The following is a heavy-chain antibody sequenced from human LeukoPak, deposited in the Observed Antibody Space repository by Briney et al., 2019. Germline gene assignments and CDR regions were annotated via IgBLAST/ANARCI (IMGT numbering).Heavy chain of an antibody. V-gene: IGHV4-59*08. J-gene: IGHJ4*02. CDR1: GDSISSYY. CDR2: LYYSGST. CDR3: ASIRGAMVRGAGLDY. Sequence: PSETLSLTCTVSGDSISSYYWSWIRQPPGKGLEWIGYLYYSGSTNYNPSLKSRVTISLDTSKNQFSLKLSSVTAADTAVYYCASIRGAMVRGAGLDYWGQGTLVTVSS. D-gene: IGHD3-10*01.